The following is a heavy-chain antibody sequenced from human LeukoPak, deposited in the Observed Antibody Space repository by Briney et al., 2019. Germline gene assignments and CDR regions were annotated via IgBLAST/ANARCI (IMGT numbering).Heavy chain of an antibody. Sequence: SETLSLTCTVSGGSINSGDYYWSWIRQPPGKGLEWIGYIYYSGSTNYNPSLKSRISISVNTSKNQFSLKLNSVTAADTAVYYCARDWGPDSGTYGPFDYWGQGTLVTVSS. V-gene: IGHV4-30-4*01. CDR2: IYYSGST. D-gene: IGHD1-26*01. J-gene: IGHJ4*02. CDR1: GGSINSGDYY. CDR3: ARDWGPDSGTYGPFDY.